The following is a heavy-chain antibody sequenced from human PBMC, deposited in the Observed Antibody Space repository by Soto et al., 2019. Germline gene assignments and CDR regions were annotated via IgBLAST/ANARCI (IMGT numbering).Heavy chain of an antibody. CDR2: IYWDDDK. CDR1: GFSLSTSGVG. V-gene: IGHV2-5*02. Sequence: QITLKESGPPLVKPTQTLTLTCTFSGFSLSTSGVGVGWIRQPPGKALEWLALIYWDDDKRYSPSLKSRLTITKDTSKNQVVLTMTNMDPVDTATYYCAHNVQAAAGTSFDYWGQGTLVTVSS. J-gene: IGHJ4*02. D-gene: IGHD6-13*01. CDR3: AHNVQAAAGTSFDY.